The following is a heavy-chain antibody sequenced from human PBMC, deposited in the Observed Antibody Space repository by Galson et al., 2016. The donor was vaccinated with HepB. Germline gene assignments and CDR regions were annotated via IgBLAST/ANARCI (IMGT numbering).Heavy chain of an antibody. CDR3: ARAYYDFMYGMDV. Sequence: SLRLSCAASGFSFKNYDMHWVRQTTGKGLEWVSTIDAAGATYYLGSVKGRFAISRENAKNSLYLQMNSLRAEDTAIYYCARAYYDFMYGMDVWGQGTTVTVSS. D-gene: IGHD3-3*01. V-gene: IGHV3-13*01. CDR2: IDAAGAT. CDR1: GFSFKNYD. J-gene: IGHJ6*02.